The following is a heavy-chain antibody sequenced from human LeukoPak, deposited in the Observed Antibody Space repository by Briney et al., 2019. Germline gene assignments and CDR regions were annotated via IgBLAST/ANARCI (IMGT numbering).Heavy chain of an antibody. J-gene: IGHJ4*02. CDR2: ISYDGSNK. D-gene: IGHD5-12*01. CDR1: GFTFSSYA. V-gene: IGHV3-30-3*01. Sequence: QPGGSLRLSCTASGFTFSSYAMHWVRQAPGKGLEWVAVISYDGSNKYYADSVKGRFTISRDNSKNTLYLQMNSLRAEDTAVYYCARVITPSGAPTLGFDYWGQGTLVTVSS. CDR3: ARVITPSGAPTLGFDY.